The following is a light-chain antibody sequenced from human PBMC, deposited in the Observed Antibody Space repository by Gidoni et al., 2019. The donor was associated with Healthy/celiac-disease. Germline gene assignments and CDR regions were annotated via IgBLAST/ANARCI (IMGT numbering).Light chain of an antibody. J-gene: IGKJ2*04. CDR3: QQYGSSPLWSS. V-gene: IGKV3-20*01. CDR1: QSVSSSY. CDR2: GAS. Sequence: EIVLTQSPGTLSLSPGERATLSCRASQSVSSSYLAWYQQKPGQAPRLLIYGASSRATGIPDRFSGSGSGTDFTLTISRLEPEDFAVYYCQQYGSSPLWSSFGQGTKLEIK.